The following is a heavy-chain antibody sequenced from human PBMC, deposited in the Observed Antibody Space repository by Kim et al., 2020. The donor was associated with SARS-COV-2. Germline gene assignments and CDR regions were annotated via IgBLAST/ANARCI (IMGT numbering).Heavy chain of an antibody. CDR3: ARVKDAFDI. CDR2: GNT. Sequence: GNTNDAQKIQGRVTMTTDTSTRTAYMALRSLRSDDTAVYYCARVKDAFDIWGQGTMGTVSS. J-gene: IGHJ3*02. V-gene: IGHV1-18*01.